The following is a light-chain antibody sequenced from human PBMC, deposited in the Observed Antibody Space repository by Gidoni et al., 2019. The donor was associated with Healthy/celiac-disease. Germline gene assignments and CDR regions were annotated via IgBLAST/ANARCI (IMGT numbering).Light chain of an antibody. CDR3: QQSYITPT. CDR1: QSISSY. J-gene: IGKJ4*01. CDR2: AAS. Sequence: IQMTQSPSSLSASVGDRVTITCRASQSISSYLNWHQQKPGKAPKLLIYAASSLQSGVPSRFSGSGSGTDFTLTISSLQPEDFATYDCQQSYITPTFGGGTKVEIK. V-gene: IGKV1-39*01.